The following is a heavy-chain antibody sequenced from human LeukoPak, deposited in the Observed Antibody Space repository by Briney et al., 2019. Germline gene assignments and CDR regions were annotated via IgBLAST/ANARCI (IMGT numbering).Heavy chain of an antibody. CDR1: GYTFTGYY. CDR2: ISPNSGGT. V-gene: IGHV1-2*06. Sequence: ASVKVSCKASGYTFTGYYMHWVRQAPGQGLEWMGRISPNSGGTNYAQKFQGRVTMTRDTSISTAYMELSRLRSDDTAVYYCARDREITPNWFDPWGQGTLVTVSS. D-gene: IGHD3-16*01. CDR3: ARDREITPNWFDP. J-gene: IGHJ5*02.